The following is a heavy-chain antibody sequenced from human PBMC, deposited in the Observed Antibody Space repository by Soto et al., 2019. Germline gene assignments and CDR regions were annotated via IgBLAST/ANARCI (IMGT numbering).Heavy chain of an antibody. CDR2: MSGSGFLT. CDR1: GGTYRDNA. V-gene: IGHV3-23*01. Sequence: HPERALRLSCADSGGTYRDNARTWDLQAPEKGPQGISAMSGSGFLTYSADSVKCRFTISRDNSKNTLYLQMTSLRVEDTAIYYCAKDLAASYSSRNYYESWGQGNLVASSS. D-gene: IGHD6-13*01. J-gene: IGHJ4*02. CDR3: AKDLAASYSSRNYYES.